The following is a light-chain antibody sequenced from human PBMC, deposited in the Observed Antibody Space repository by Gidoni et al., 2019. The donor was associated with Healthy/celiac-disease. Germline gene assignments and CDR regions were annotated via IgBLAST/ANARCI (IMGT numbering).Light chain of an antibody. CDR1: SSEVGGYNY. J-gene: IGLJ1*01. Sequence: QSALTQPAPVSGSPGQSITISCTGTSSEVGGYNYVSWYQQHQSKAPKLMIYDVSNRPSGVSNRFSGSKSGNTASLTISGLQAEDEADYYCSSYTSSSPYVFGTGTKVTVL. CDR2: DVS. V-gene: IGLV2-14*03. CDR3: SSYTSSSPYV.